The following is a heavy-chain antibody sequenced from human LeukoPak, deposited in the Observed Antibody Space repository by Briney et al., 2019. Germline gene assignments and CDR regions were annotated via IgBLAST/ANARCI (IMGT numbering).Heavy chain of an antibody. D-gene: IGHD4-17*01. CDR1: GGSISSGGYY. V-gene: IGHV4-31*03. CDR3: ARARGPDDYGDYHYYYGMDV. Sequence: NPSETLSLTCTVSGGSISSGGYYWSWIRQHPGKGLEWIGYIYYSGSTYYNPSLKSRVTISVDTSKNQFSLKLSSVTAADTAVYYCARARGPDDYGDYHYYYGMDVWGQGTTVTVSS. J-gene: IGHJ6*02. CDR2: IYYSGST.